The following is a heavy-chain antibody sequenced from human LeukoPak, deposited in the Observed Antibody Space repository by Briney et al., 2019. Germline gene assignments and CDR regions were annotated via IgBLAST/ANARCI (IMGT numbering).Heavy chain of an antibody. D-gene: IGHD3-10*01. V-gene: IGHV3-15*01. J-gene: IGHJ5*02. Sequence: GGSLRLSCAASGFTFSNAWMSWVRQAPGKGLEWVGRIKSKTDGGTTDYAAPAKGRFTISRDDSKNTLYLQMNSLKTEDTAVYYCTTAMYYGSGSYYGINWFDPWGQGTLVTVSS. CDR1: GFTFSNAW. CDR2: IKSKTDGGTT. CDR3: TTAMYYGSGSYYGINWFDP.